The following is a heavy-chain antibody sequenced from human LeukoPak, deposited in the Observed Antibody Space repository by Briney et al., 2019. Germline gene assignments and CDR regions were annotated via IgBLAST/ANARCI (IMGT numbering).Heavy chain of an antibody. D-gene: IGHD3-3*01. CDR3: ASSRRYYDSYFDY. CDR1: GGSISSYY. V-gene: IGHV4-4*07. CDR2: IYTSGST. J-gene: IGHJ4*02. Sequence: SETLSLTCTVSGGSISSYYWSWIRQPAGKGLEWIGRIYTSGSTNYNPSLKSRVTMSVDTSKNQFSLELSSVTAADAAVYYCASSRRYYDSYFDYWGQGTLVTVSS.